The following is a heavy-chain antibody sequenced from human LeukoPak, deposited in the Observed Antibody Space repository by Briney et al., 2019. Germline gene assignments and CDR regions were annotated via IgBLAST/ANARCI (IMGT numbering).Heavy chain of an antibody. V-gene: IGHV3-53*01. D-gene: IGHD2-2*01. CDR3: ARGLGYCTSTTCLLPFDH. CDR2: IYSGGST. CDR1: GFTVSTYY. Sequence: GGSLRLSCAASGFTVSTYYMTSVPHAPGKGLECVSLIYSGGSTYYADSVKRRFTVSRDNSKNTLYLQMNSLRAEDTAMYYCARGLGYCTSTTCLLPFDHWGQGTLVTVSS. J-gene: IGHJ4*02.